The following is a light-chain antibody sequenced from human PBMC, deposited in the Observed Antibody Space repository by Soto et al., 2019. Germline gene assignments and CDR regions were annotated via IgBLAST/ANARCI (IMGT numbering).Light chain of an antibody. J-gene: IGLJ3*02. CDR3: LLYYGGAHLV. CDR1: TGAVTSGNY. V-gene: IGLV7-43*01. Sequence: QTVVTQEPSLTVSPGGTVTLTCASSTGAVTSGNYPSWFQQKPGQTPRILIYTTNNRHSWTPARFSGSLLGGKAALTLSGVQPEDEAEYYCLLYYGGAHLVFGGGTKLTVL. CDR2: TTN.